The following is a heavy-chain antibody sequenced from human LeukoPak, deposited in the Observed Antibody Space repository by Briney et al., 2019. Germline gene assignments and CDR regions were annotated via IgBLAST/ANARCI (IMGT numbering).Heavy chain of an antibody. V-gene: IGHV3-23*01. CDR2: IVDSGGST. CDR3: AKGPHAVAGPGFDY. D-gene: IGHD6-19*01. CDR1: GFSFRSYE. Sequence: PGGSLRLSCAASGFSFRSYEMNWVRQAPGKGLEWVSGIVDSGGSTSYADSVKGRFTISRDNSKNTLFLQMNSLRAEDTAVYYCAKGPHAVAGPGFDYWGQGTLVTVSS. J-gene: IGHJ4*02.